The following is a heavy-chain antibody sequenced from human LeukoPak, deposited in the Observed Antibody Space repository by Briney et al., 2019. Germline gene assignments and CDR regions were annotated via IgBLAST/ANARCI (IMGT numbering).Heavy chain of an antibody. J-gene: IGHJ4*02. CDR1: GFTVISNY. D-gene: IGHD4-23*01. CDR3: AKGLMTTVVTRGLYFDY. V-gene: IGHV3-53*01. CDR2: IYSGGST. Sequence: GSLRLSCAASGFTVISNYMSWVRQAPGKGLEWVSVIYSGGSTYYADSVKGRFTISRDNSKNTLFLQMNSLRAEDTAVYYCAKGLMTTVVTRGLYFDYWGQGTLVTVSS.